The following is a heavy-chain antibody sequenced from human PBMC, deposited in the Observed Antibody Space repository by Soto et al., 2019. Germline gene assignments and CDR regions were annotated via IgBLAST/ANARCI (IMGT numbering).Heavy chain of an antibody. J-gene: IGHJ4*02. Sequence: GGSLRLSCAASGFTFSDYAMNWVSQAPGQGLEWVSTIIGTGRTAYYADSVKGRFTISRDNSKNTVYLQINSLSAEDTAIYYCAKRGGPYYGGDFEYWGPGSLVT. CDR3: AKRGGPYYGGDFEY. CDR1: GFTFSDYA. D-gene: IGHD3-10*01. V-gene: IGHV3-23*01. CDR2: IIGTGRTA.